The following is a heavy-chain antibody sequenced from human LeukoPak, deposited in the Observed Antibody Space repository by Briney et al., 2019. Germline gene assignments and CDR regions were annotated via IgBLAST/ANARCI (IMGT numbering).Heavy chain of an antibody. CDR2: IKQDGREK. J-gene: IGHJ4*02. CDR3: ARDRYYGDPAVDY. D-gene: IGHD4-17*01. Sequence: GGSLRLSCSASGFIFSNYWMSWVRQAPGKGLEWVANIKQDGREKYYVDSVKGRFTISRDNAKNSLYLQMNSLRAEDTAVYYCARDRYYGDPAVDYWGQGTLVTVSS. V-gene: IGHV3-7*01. CDR1: GFIFSNYW.